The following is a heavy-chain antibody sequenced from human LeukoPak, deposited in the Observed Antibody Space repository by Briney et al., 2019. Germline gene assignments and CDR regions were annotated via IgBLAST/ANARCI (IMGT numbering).Heavy chain of an antibody. J-gene: IGHJ4*02. CDR3: ARVDSWYGGGYYFDY. Sequence: GGSLRLSCAASEFTFSGYTMNWVRQAPGKGLEWVSYISSSSSTIYYADSVKGRFTISRDNAKNSLYLQMNSLRAEDTAVYYCARVDSWYGGGYYFDYWGQGTLVTVSS. CDR2: ISSSSSTI. D-gene: IGHD6-13*01. V-gene: IGHV3-48*04. CDR1: EFTFSGYT.